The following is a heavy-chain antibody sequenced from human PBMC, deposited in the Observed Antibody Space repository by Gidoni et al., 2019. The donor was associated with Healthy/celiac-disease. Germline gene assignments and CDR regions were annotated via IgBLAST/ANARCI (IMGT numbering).Heavy chain of an antibody. V-gene: IGHV3-53*01. D-gene: IGHD3-10*01. CDR2: IYSGGST. CDR1: GFTVSSNY. CDR3: ARDPRSITMVRG. J-gene: IGHJ4*02. Sequence: EVQLVESGGGLIQPGGSLRPSWAASGFTVSSNYMSWVRQAPGKGLEWVSVIYSGGSTYYADSVKGRFTISRDNSKNTLYLQMNSLRAEDTAVYYCARDPRSITMVRGWGQGTLVTVSS.